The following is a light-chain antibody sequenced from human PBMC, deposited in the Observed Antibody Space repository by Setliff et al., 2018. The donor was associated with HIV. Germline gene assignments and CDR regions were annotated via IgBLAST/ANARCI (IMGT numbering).Light chain of an antibody. CDR1: GSDVGSYNL. Sequence: QSALAQPASVSGSPGQSITISCTGTGSDVGSYNLVSWYQQHPGKAPKLMIYEVSKGPSGVSNRFSGSKSGNTASLTISGLQAEDEGDYYCCSYASGTLVFGTGTKGTV. CDR3: CSYASGTLV. CDR2: EVS. V-gene: IGLV2-23*02. J-gene: IGLJ1*01.